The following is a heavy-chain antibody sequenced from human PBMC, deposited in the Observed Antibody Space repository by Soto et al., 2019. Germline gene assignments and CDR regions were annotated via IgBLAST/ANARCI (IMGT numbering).Heavy chain of an antibody. CDR3: ARDQVEQLVYYYYYGMDV. CDR2: INSDGSST. D-gene: IGHD6-6*01. Sequence: EVQLVESGGGLVQPGGYLRLSCAASGFTFSSYWMHWVRQAPGKGLVWVSRINSDGSSTRYADSVKGRFTISRDNAKNTLYLQMNSLRAEDTAVYYCARDQVEQLVYYYYYGMDVWGQGTTVTVSS. CDR1: GFTFSSYW. J-gene: IGHJ6*02. V-gene: IGHV3-74*01.